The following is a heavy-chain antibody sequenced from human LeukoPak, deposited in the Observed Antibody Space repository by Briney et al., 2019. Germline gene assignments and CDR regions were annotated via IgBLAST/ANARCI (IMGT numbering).Heavy chain of an antibody. J-gene: IGHJ6*02. D-gene: IGHD6-13*01. CDR3: TTEPMYSSSLYGMDV. CDR2: IKSKTDGGTT. V-gene: IGHV3-15*01. Sequence: PGGSLRLSCAASGFTFSNAWMSWVRQAPGKGLEWVGRIKSKTDGGTTDYAAPVKGRFTISRDDSKNTLYLQMNSLKTEDTAVYYRTTEPMYSSSLYGMDVWGQGTTVTVSS. CDR1: GFTFSNAW.